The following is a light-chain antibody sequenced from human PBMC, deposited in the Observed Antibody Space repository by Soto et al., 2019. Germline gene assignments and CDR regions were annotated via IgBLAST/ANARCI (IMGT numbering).Light chain of an antibody. CDR2: GAS. J-gene: IGKJ2*01. Sequence: EIVLTQSPGTLSLSPGERATLSCRASQSVSSSYLAWYQQKPGQAPRLLIYGASNRATGIPDRFSGSGSGTDFTLTISRLEPEDFALYYCQHYGSSPGYTFGQGTKLEIK. CDR1: QSVSSSY. CDR3: QHYGSSPGYT. V-gene: IGKV3-20*01.